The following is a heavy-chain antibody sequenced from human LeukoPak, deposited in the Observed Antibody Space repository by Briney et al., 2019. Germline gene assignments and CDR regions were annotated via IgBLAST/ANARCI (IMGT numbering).Heavy chain of an antibody. V-gene: IGHV5-51*01. CDR2: IYPGDSDT. Sequence: GESLKISCKGSGYSFTSYWIGWVRQMPGKGLEWMGIIYPGDSDTRYSPSFQGQVTISADKSISTAYLQWSSLKASDTAMYYCASSRQGFGEFDAFDIWGQGTMVTVSS. CDR3: ASSRQGFGEFDAFDI. D-gene: IGHD3-10*01. J-gene: IGHJ3*02. CDR1: GYSFTSYW.